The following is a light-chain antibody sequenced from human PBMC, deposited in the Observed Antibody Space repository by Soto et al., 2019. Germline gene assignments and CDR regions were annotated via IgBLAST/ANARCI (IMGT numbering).Light chain of an antibody. V-gene: IGKV1-39*01. CDR2: RAS. CDR3: QQSYSTPWT. CDR1: ESISTY. J-gene: IGKJ1*01. Sequence: DIQMTQSPSFLSASVGDRVTITCRASESISTYVNWYQQKPGKAPNLLIFRASSLQGGVPSRFSGSGSGTDFTLIISSLQPEDFATYSCQQSYSTPWTFGQGTKVEI.